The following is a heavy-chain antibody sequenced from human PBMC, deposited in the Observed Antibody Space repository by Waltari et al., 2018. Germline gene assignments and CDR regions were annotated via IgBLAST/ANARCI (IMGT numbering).Heavy chain of an antibody. V-gene: IGHV3-23*01. CDR3: AKEIHTIGRPCFDC. CDR2: ITSGGGDT. J-gene: IGHJ4*02. CDR1: GLPFSNFA. Sequence: QLLESGGGWIQPGGSLRLSCVASGLPFSNFAHSWVRQAPGKGLEWVSGITSGGGDTYYADSVRGRFTISRDNARNRLYLQMNSLRDEDTAVYYCAKEIHTIGRPCFDCWGQGVRVTVSS.